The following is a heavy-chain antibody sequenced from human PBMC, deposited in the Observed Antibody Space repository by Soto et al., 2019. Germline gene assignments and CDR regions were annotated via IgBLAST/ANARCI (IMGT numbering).Heavy chain of an antibody. CDR1: GYTFTSYG. D-gene: IGHD1-26*01. Sequence: QVQLVQSGDEVKKPGASVKVSCKASGYTFTSYGIIWVRQAPGQGLEWMGWISAYNGNTHYAQKLQGRVTMTTDTTTSAAYMDLRSLRSDDTAVYYFSRDRSVGAGGYWGQGTLVVVSS. CDR2: ISAYNGNT. V-gene: IGHV1-18*04. J-gene: IGHJ4*02. CDR3: SRDRSVGAGGY.